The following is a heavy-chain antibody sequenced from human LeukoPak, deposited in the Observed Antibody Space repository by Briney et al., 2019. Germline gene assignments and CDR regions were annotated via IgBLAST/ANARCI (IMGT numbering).Heavy chain of an antibody. D-gene: IGHD4-17*01. CDR2: ISSSSSYT. CDR1: GFTFSDYY. Sequence: GGSLRLSRAASGFTFSDYYMSWIRQAPGKGLEWVSYISSSSSYTNYADSVKGRFTISRDNAKNSLYLQMNSLRAEDTAVYYCARVGLIGDYVDYWGQGTLVTVSS. CDR3: ARVGLIGDYVDY. V-gene: IGHV3-11*06. J-gene: IGHJ4*02.